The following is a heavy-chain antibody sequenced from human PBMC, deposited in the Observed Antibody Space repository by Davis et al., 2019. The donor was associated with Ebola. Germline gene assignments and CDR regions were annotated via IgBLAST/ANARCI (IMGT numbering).Heavy chain of an antibody. J-gene: IGHJ3*02. CDR1: GFSFSTNA. CDR2: ISGSGGST. V-gene: IGHV3-23*01. D-gene: IGHD1-26*01. CDR3: AKDTSNIWFDI. Sequence: GESLKISCAASGFSFSTNAMIWVRQAPGKGLEWVSAISGSGGSTYYADPVKGRFTISRDNSKSTLFLQLNTLRAEDTAIYYCAKDTSNIWFDIWGQGTMVTVSS.